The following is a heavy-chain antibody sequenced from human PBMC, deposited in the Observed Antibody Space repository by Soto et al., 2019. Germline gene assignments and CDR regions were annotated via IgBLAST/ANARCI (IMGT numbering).Heavy chain of an antibody. CDR1: GFTFSNAW. V-gene: IGHV3-15*01. CDR2: IKSKTDGGTT. Sequence: EVQLVESGGGLVKPGGSLRLSCAASGFTFSNAWMSWVRQAPGKGLEWVGRIKSKTDGGTTDYAAPVKGRFTISRDDSKNTLYLQMNSLKTEDTAVYYCTTDREMWELWFDPWGQGTLVTVSS. CDR3: TTDREMWELWFDP. D-gene: IGHD1-26*01. J-gene: IGHJ5*02.